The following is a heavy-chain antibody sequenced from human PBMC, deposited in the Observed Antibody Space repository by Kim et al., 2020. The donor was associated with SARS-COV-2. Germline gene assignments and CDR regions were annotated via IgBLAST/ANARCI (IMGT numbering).Heavy chain of an antibody. Sequence: SVKVSCKASGGTFSSYAISWVRQAPGQGLEWMGGIIPIFGTANYAQKFQGRVTITADESTSTAYMELSSLRSEDTAMCYCARDRSGTRFNWYFDLWGRGTLVTVSS. CDR1: GGTFSSYA. J-gene: IGHJ2*01. D-gene: IGHD1-26*01. CDR3: ARDRSGTRFNWYFDL. V-gene: IGHV1-69*13. CDR2: IIPIFGTA.